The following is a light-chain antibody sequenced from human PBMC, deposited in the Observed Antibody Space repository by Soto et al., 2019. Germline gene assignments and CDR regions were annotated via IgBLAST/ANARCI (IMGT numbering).Light chain of an antibody. Sequence: DIQITQSPATLWVAVGDRVTITCRASQTISSWLAWYQQKPGKAPKLLIYKASTLKSGVPSRFSGSGSGTEFTLTISSLQPDDLATYYCQQYNNYFWAFGQGTKVDI. CDR2: KAS. V-gene: IGKV1-5*03. CDR3: QQYNNYFWA. CDR1: QTISSW. J-gene: IGKJ1*01.